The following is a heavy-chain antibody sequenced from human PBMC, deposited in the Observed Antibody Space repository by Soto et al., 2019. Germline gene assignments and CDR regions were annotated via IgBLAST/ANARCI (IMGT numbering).Heavy chain of an antibody. V-gene: IGHV1-2*04. CDR1: GYTFTGYY. J-gene: IGHJ5*02. Sequence: ASVKVSCKASGYTFTGYYMHWVRQAPGQGLEWMGWINPNSGGTNYAQKFQGWVTMTRDTSISTAYMELSRLRSDDTAGYYCARAGWSSSPGPYNWFDPWGQGTLVTVSS. CDR2: INPNSGGT. CDR3: ARAGWSSSPGPYNWFDP. D-gene: IGHD6-6*01.